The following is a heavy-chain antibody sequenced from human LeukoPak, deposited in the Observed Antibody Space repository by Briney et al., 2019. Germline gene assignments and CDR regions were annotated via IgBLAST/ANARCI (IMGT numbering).Heavy chain of an antibody. CDR2: ISGSGGSS. CDR3: AKDRNVLLWFGESPFDY. CDR1: GFTFSSYS. Sequence: GGSLRLSCAATGFTFSSYSMSWVRQAPGKGLEWVSVISGSGGSSYYADSVKGRFTISRDNSKNTLYLQMNSLRAEDTAVYYCAKDRNVLLWFGESPFDYWGQGTLVTVSS. V-gene: IGHV3-23*01. D-gene: IGHD3-10*01. J-gene: IGHJ4*02.